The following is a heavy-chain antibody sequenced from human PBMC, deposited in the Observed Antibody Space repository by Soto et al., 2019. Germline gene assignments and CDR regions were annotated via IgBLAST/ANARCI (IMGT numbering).Heavy chain of an antibody. CDR1: GYTFTDYY. J-gene: IGHJ3*02. V-gene: IGHV1-2*02. CDR3: TRENIENSDGLYDAFDI. Sequence: ASVKVSCKTSGYTFTDYYTHCVRQAPGQGLEWMGWMNPKSGGAYFAQKFQGRVTLTRDTSIGTAYIEVNSLTSDDTAVYFCTRENIENSDGLYDAFDIWGQGTTVTVPS. D-gene: IGHD5-18*01. CDR2: MNPKSGGA.